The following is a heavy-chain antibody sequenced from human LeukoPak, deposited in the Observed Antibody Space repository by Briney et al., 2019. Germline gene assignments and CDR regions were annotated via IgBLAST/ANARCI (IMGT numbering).Heavy chain of an antibody. D-gene: IGHD3-22*01. J-gene: IGHJ4*02. CDR2: ISWNSGRM. Sequence: GGSLRLSCAASGFTFDDYAMHWVRQAPGKGLEWVSGISWNSGRMGYADSVKGRSTISRDNAKNSLYLQMNSLRVEDTALYYCAKDTSGYYDSSGYYFYYWGQGTLVTVSS. V-gene: IGHV3-9*01. CDR1: GFTFDDYA. CDR3: AKDTSGYYDSSGYYFYY.